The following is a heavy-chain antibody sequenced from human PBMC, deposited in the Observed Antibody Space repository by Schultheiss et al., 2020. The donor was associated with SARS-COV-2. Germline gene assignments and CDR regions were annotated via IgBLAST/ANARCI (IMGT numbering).Heavy chain of an antibody. Sequence: SETLSLTCAVYGGSFSGYYWNWIRLTPGKGLEWIGDINHSGKTNYNPSLKNRVTISLDTSKKQFSLQLSSVTAADTAVYYCVRDSDSSGYWGLFDPWGQGTLVTVSS. CDR3: VRDSDSSGYWGLFDP. V-gene: IGHV4-34*01. J-gene: IGHJ5*02. D-gene: IGHD3-22*01. CDR2: INHSGKT. CDR1: GGSFSGYY.